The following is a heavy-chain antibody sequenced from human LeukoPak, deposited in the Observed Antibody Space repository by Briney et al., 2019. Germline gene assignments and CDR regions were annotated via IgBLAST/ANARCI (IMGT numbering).Heavy chain of an antibody. J-gene: IGHJ5*02. V-gene: IGHV4-34*01. CDR3: GRTLGWFDP. CDR1: GGSFSGYY. Sequence: SETLSLTCAVYGGSFSGYYWSWIRQPPGKGLEWIGEINHSGSTNYNPSLKSRVTISVDTSKNQSSLKLSSVTAADTAVYYCGRTLGWFDPWGQGTLVTVSS. CDR2: INHSGST.